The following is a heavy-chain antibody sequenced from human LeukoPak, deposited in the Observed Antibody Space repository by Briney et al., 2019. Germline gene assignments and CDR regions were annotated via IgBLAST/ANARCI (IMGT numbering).Heavy chain of an antibody. D-gene: IGHD2-21*02. CDR2: IWYDGSNE. CDR3: AKDLERHIVVVTASAVDY. Sequence: GGSLRLSCAASGFTFSSYGMHWVRQAPGKGLEWVAVIWYDGSNEYYADSVKGRFTISRDNSKNTLYLQMNSLRAEDTAVYYCAKDLERHIVVVTASAVDYWGQGTLVTVSS. V-gene: IGHV3-30*02. J-gene: IGHJ4*02. CDR1: GFTFSSYG.